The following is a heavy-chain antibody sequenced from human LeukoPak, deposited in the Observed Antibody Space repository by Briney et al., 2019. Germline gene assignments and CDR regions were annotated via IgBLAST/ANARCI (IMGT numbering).Heavy chain of an antibody. D-gene: IGHD4-17*01. CDR3: AQDWIDGDSGIDQ. CDR2: IRAGSDVT. V-gene: IGHV3-23*01. CDR1: GFTFSSYA. J-gene: IGHJ4*02. Sequence: PGGSLRLSCAASGFTFSSYAMSWVRQAPGKGLEWVSAIRAGSDVTYYADFVKGRFTTSRDNSKNMLFLQMNSLKVEDTAIYFCAQDWIDGDSGIDQWGQGTLVTVSA.